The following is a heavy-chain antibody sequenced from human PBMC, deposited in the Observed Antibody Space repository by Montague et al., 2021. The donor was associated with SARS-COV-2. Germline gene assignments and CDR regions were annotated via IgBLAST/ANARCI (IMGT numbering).Heavy chain of an antibody. CDR1: GNTLTELS. D-gene: IGHD3-22*01. Sequence: SVKVSCKVSGNTLTELSMHWVRQALGKGLEWMGGFDPEDGETVYAQQFQGRVTMTEDTSTDTAYMELSSLRSEDTAVYYCATIPLHYYDSSRYLDYWGQGTLVTVSS. V-gene: IGHV1-24*01. J-gene: IGHJ4*02. CDR2: FDPEDGET. CDR3: ATIPLHYYDSSRYLDY.